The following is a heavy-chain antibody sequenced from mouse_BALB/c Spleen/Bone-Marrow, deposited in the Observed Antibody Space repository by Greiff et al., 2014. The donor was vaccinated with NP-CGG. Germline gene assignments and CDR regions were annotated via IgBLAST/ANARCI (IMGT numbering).Heavy chain of an antibody. J-gene: IGHJ2*01. CDR1: GYSFTGYY. D-gene: IGHD4-1*01. CDR3: ARAWDY. Sequence: EVHLVESGPDLVKPGASVKISCKASGYSFTGYYMHWVKQSHVKSLEWIGRINPYNGATTYNQNFKDKARLTVDKSSNTAYMKLHSLASEDSAVYYCARAWDYWGQGTTLTVSS. V-gene: IGHV1-31*01. CDR2: INPYNGAT.